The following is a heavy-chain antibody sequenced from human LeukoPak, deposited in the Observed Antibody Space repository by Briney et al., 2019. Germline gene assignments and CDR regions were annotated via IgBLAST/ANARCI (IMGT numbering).Heavy chain of an antibody. CDR2: ISSSSSTI. V-gene: IGHV3-48*01. CDR1: GFTFSSYS. Sequence: GGSLRFSCAASGFTFSSYSMNWVRQAPGKGLEWVSYISSSSSTIYYADSVKGRFTISRDNAKNSLYLQMNSLRAEDTAVYYCARDSPYSNYYYYYYMDVWGKGTTVTVSS. CDR3: ARDSPYSNYYYYYYMDV. D-gene: IGHD4-11*01. J-gene: IGHJ6*03.